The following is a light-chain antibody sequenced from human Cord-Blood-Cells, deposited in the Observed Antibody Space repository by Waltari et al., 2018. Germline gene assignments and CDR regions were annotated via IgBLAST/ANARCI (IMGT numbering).Light chain of an antibody. J-gene: IGKJ3*01. CDR3: QQYNSYSLFT. CDR2: KAS. V-gene: IGKV1-5*03. Sequence: DIQMTQSPSTLSASVGDRVTITCRASQSISSWLAWYQQKPGKAPKRLIYKASSLESGVPSRFSGSGSGTEFTLTISSLQPDDFATYYCQQYNSYSLFTFGPGTKVDIK. CDR1: QSISSW.